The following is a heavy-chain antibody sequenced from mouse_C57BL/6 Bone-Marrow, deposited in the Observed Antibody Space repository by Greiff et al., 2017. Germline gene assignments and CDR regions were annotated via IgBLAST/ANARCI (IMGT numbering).Heavy chain of an antibody. D-gene: IGHD2-5*01. J-gene: IGHJ1*03. Sequence: QVQLQQPGAELVKPGASVKMSCKASGYTFTSYWITWVKQRPGQGLEWIGDIYPGSGSTNYNEKFKSKATLTVDTSSSTAYMQLSSLTTEDSAVYYWARPYYSNCWYFDVWGTGTTVTVSS. CDR1: GYTFTSYW. V-gene: IGHV1-55*01. CDR2: IYPGSGST. CDR3: ARPYYSNCWYFDV.